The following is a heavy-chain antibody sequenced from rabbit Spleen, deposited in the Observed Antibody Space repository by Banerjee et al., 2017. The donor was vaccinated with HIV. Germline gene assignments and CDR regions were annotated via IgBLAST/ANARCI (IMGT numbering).Heavy chain of an antibody. CDR1: GFSFSNKAV. CDR2: INAVTGKA. CDR3: ARDAGSSFSSYGVGL. J-gene: IGHJ6*01. V-gene: IGHV1S45*01. D-gene: IGHD8-1*01. Sequence: QEQLVESGGGLVKPEGSLKLSCTASGFSFSNKAVMCWVRQAPGKGLEWIACINAVTGKAVYASWAKGRSTFSKTSSTTVSLQMASLTAADTASSFCARDAGSSFSSYGVGLLGQGTLVTVS.